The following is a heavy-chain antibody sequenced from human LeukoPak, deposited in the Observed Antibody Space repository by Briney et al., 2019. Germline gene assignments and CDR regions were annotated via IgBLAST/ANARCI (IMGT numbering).Heavy chain of an antibody. Sequence: GGSLRLSCAASGFTFSSYAMSWVRQAPGKGLEWVSAISGGSADYADSVKGRFSISIDNSKNTLYLQMNSLRAEDTAVYYCAKDRSSRYDFWSGSFSHYYYYYMDVWGNGTTVTVPS. CDR2: ISGGSA. D-gene: IGHD3-3*01. CDR3: AKDRSSRYDFWSGSFSHYYYYYMDV. CDR1: GFTFSSYA. J-gene: IGHJ6*03. V-gene: IGHV3-23*01.